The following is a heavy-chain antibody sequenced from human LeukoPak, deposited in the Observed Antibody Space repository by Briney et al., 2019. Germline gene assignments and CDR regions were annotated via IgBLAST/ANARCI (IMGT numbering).Heavy chain of an antibody. Sequence: SDTLSLICAVYGGSFSVYYWSWIPQPPGKGLEEIGEINHSGNTNYNPSLKSRVTISVDTSKNQFSLKLSSVTAADTAVYYCARGRGKYSYGSFRPPRPTWFDPWGQGTLVTVSS. CDR2: INHSGNT. CDR1: GGSFSVYY. CDR3: ARGRGKYSYGSFRPPRPTWFDP. J-gene: IGHJ5*02. V-gene: IGHV4-34*01. D-gene: IGHD5-18*01.